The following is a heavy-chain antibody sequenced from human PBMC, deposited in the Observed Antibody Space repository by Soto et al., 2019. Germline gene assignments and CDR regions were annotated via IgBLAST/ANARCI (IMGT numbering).Heavy chain of an antibody. V-gene: IGHV3-9*01. J-gene: IGHJ6*02. CDR2: ISWNSGSI. CDR3: AFYYYYGMDV. Sequence: GGSLRLSCAASGFRFHDYAVHWVRQAPGKGLEWVSGISWNSGSIGYADSVRGRFTISRDNTKNSLYLQMDSLRADDTALYYCAFYYYYGMDVWGQGTTVTVSS. CDR1: GFRFHDYA.